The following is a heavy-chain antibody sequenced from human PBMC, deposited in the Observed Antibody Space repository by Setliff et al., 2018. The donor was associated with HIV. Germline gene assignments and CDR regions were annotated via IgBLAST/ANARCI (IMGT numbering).Heavy chain of an antibody. J-gene: IGHJ4*02. CDR3: ARLGDSGYDFRGYFDY. D-gene: IGHD5-12*01. CDR1: GGSVSDTSYY. CDR2: VYYSGGT. V-gene: IGHV4-39*01. Sequence: SETLSLTCTVSGGSVSDTSYYWGWIRQPPGKGLEWLANVYYSGGTYYNPSLNSRVTIPVDTSRNQFSLKLTSVTAADTALYFCARLGDSGYDFRGYFDYWGQGKLVTVSS.